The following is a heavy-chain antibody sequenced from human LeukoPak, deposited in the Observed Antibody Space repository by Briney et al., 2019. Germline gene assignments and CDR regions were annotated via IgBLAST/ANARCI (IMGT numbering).Heavy chain of an antibody. CDR1: GYTFTTYA. CDR2: INAGNGNT. Sequence: GASVKVSCKASGYTFTTYAIHWVRQAPGQRLEWMGWINAGNGNTKYSQKLQGRVTMTTDTSTSTAYMELRSLRSDDTAVYYCARDTPSAQWLASDWFDPWGQGTLVTVSS. V-gene: IGHV1-3*01. D-gene: IGHD6-19*01. J-gene: IGHJ5*02. CDR3: ARDTPSAQWLASDWFDP.